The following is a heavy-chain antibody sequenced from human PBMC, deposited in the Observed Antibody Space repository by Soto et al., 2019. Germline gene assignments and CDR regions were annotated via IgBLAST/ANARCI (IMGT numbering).Heavy chain of an antibody. V-gene: IGHV3-23*01. CDR3: ARRGGSNGWGDFDS. CDR1: GFTFSRYA. Sequence: EVQLWESGGGLVQPGGSLRLSCAASGFTFSRYAMNWVRQAPGKGLEWVSSISYSDHSTYYADSVKGRFTISRDNSKDTLNVQMNSLRAEDTAVYYGARRGGSNGWGDFDSWGQGTLVSVSS. J-gene: IGHJ4*02. D-gene: IGHD6-19*01. CDR2: ISYSDHST.